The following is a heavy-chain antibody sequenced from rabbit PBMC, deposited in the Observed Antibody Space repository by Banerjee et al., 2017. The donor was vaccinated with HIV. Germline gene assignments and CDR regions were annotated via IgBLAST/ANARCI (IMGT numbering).Heavy chain of an antibody. D-gene: IGHD1-1*01. CDR1: GFSFSGNYW. CDR2: IYADDGNT. CDR3: ARWGSGWSLSL. Sequence: QEQLVESGGGLVQPEGSLTLTCTASGFSFSGNYWICWVRQAPGKGLEWIACIYADDGNTYYANWAKGRFTISKTSSTTVTLQMTSLTAADTATYFCARWGSGWSLSLWGPGTLVTVS. V-gene: IGHV1S45*01. J-gene: IGHJ4*01.